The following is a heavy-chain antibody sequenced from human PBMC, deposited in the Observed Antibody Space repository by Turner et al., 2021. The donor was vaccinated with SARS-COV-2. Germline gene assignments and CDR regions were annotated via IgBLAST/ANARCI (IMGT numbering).Heavy chain of an antibody. CDR3: AKQQGLYSNPMYYFDY. CDR1: GFTFSSYA. Sequence: QVQLVESGGGVLQPGRSPRLSCAASGFTFSSYAMHWVRQAPGKGLEWVAVISYDGSNKYYADSVKGRFTISRDNSKNTLYLQMNSLRAEDTAVYYCAKQQGLYSNPMYYFDYWGQGTLVTVSS. CDR2: ISYDGSNK. D-gene: IGHD4-4*01. V-gene: IGHV3-30*18. J-gene: IGHJ4*02.